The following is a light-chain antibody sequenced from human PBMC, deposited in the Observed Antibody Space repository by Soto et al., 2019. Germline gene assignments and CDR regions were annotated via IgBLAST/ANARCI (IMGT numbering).Light chain of an antibody. CDR3: QQRSNWPLT. V-gene: IGKV3-11*01. CDR2: DAS. CDR1: QSVSSY. J-gene: IGKJ4*01. Sequence: EIVLTQSPATLSLSPGERATLSCRASQSVSSYLAWYQKKPGQAPRLLIYDASNRATGIPARFSGSGSGTDFTLTINSLEPEDFAVYYCQQRSNWPLTFGGGTKVEIK.